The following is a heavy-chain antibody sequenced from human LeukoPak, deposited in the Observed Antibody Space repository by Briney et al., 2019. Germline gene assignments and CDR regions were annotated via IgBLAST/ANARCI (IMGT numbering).Heavy chain of an antibody. V-gene: IGHV3-23*01. J-gene: IGHJ1*01. CDR1: GFTFSSHG. D-gene: IGHD3-16*01. CDR3: AKEGAWGRYKH. Sequence: GGSLRLSCGASGFTFSSHGMNWVRQAPGKGLEWVSGISPSGGITYYTDSVKGRFTISRDNSKNTVSLQMNSLRGEDTAVYYCAKEGAWGRYKHWGQGTLVTVSS. CDR2: ISPSGGIT.